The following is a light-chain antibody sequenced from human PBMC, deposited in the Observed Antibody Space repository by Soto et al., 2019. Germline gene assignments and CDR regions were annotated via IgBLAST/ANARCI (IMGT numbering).Light chain of an antibody. CDR2: DAS. J-gene: IGKJ4*01. CDR3: QQRSNWPLT. Sequence: EIVLTQSPATLSLSPGERATLSCRASQSVSSLLAWYQQKPGQAPRLLIYDASNKATGIPARFSGSGSGTDFTLTINSLEPEDFAVYYCQQRSNWPLTFGGGTKVEIK. V-gene: IGKV3-11*01. CDR1: QSVSSL.